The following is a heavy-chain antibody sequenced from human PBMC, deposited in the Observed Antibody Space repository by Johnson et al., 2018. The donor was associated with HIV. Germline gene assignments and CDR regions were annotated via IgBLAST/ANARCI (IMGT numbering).Heavy chain of an antibody. V-gene: IGHV3-30-3*01. J-gene: IGHJ3*02. CDR3: ARAGAVGFDAFDI. CDR2: ISSDGINK. Sequence: PLLEPGGGVVPPARSLPLSLAASAFTFCSYALHWVRPAPGKGLQWVAVISSDGINKYYADSVKRRFTISRDNSKNTLYLQMNSLRAEDTAVYYCARAGAVGFDAFDIWGQGTMVTVSS. D-gene: IGHD6-19*01. CDR1: AFTFCSYA.